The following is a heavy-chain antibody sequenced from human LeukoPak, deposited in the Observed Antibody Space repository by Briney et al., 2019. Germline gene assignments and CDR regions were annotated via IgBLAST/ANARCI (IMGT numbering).Heavy chain of an antibody. CDR2: IIPISGTA. Sequence: SVKVSCKASGGTFSSHAIAWVRQAPGQGPEWMGGIIPISGTANYAQKFQGRVTITTDESTSTAYMELSSLTSDDTAVYYCAGGLQYQLLKALGYYYMDVWGEGTTVTVSS. J-gene: IGHJ6*03. D-gene: IGHD2-2*01. CDR3: AGGLQYQLLKALGYYYMDV. CDR1: GGTFSSHA. V-gene: IGHV1-69*05.